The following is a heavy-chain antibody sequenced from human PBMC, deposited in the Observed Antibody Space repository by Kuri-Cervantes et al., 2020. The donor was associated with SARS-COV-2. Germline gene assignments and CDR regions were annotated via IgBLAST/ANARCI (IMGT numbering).Heavy chain of an antibody. CDR1: SGSVSGGSYY. CDR3: ARSTPFRRLVVISQGGAFDI. Sequence: SETLSLTCTVSSGSVSGGSYYWSWIRQPPGKGLEWIGYIHYSGNTKYNPSLESRVTISLDTSKSQFSLEVNSVTAADTAVYYCARSTPFRRLVVISQGGAFDIWGQGTMVTVSS. V-gene: IGHV4-61*01. D-gene: IGHD3-22*01. J-gene: IGHJ3*02. CDR2: IHYSGNT.